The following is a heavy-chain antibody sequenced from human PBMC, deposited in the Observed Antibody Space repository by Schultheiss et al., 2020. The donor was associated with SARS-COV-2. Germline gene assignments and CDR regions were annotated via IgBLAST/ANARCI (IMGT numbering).Heavy chain of an antibody. CDR3: ARDSEYSSSWFSLTTFDY. V-gene: IGHV3-21*01. CDR2: ISSSSSYI. J-gene: IGHJ4*02. Sequence: GGSLRLSCAASGFTFSSYSMNWVRQAPGKGLEWVSSISSSSSYIYYADSVKGRFTISRDNAKNSLYLQMNSLRAEDTAVYYCARDSEYSSSWFSLTTFDYWGQGTLVTVSS. D-gene: IGHD6-13*01. CDR1: GFTFSSYS.